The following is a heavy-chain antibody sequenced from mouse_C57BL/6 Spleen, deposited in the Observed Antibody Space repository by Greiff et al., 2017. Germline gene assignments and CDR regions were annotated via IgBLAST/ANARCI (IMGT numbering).Heavy chain of an antibody. CDR3: ARTGTGRVFDY. J-gene: IGHJ2*01. Sequence: QVQLKQSGAELVKPGASVTLSCKASGYTFTSYWMHWVQQRPGQGLECIGLIHPTSGSTNYNEKFKSSATLTVDKSSSTAYMQLSSLTSEDAAVYYCARTGTGRVFDYWGQGTTLTVSS. CDR2: IHPTSGST. CDR1: GYTFTSYW. V-gene: IGHV1-64*01. D-gene: IGHD4-1*01.